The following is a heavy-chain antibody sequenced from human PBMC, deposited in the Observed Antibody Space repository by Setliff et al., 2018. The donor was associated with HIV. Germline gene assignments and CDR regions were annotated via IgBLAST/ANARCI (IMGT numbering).Heavy chain of an antibody. D-gene: IGHD1-26*01. CDR3: AGPKGDDAFDI. V-gene: IGHV1-69*10. Sequence: SVKVSCKASGGTSSRYAINWVRQAPGQGLEWMGQFIPILDITNYAQKFQGRVAITADDSTSSFYLDLSSLTSDDTAVYYCAGPKGDDAFDIWGQGTMVPSPQ. J-gene: IGHJ3*02. CDR1: GGTSSRYA. CDR2: FIPILDIT.